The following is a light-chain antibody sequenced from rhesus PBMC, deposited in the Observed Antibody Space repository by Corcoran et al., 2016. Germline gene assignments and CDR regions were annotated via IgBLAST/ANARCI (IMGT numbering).Light chain of an antibody. CDR2: AAS. V-gene: IGKV1-43*02. Sequence: DIQMTQSPSSLSASVGDRVTITCRASQGISTYFNWYQQTPGKAPKRLIYAASSLESGVPSRLSGSGAGTDFTRTISSLQPEDFATYYCQQYSSSPWTFGQGTKVEIK. J-gene: IGKJ1*01. CDR3: QQYSSSPWT. CDR1: QGISTY.